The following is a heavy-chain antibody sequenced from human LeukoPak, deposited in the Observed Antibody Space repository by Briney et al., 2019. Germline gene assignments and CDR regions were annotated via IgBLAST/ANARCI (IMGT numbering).Heavy chain of an antibody. CDR3: ARDPLSSSSFDL. V-gene: IGHV3-48*01. Sequence: GGSLRLSCAASGFTFSSYGMHWVRQAPGKGLEWVSYISSRSATIYYADSVKGRFTISRDNAKNSLYLQMNSLRAEDTAVYYCARDPLSSSSFDLWGQGTLVTVSS. J-gene: IGHJ4*02. CDR1: GFTFSSYG. D-gene: IGHD6-13*01. CDR2: ISSRSATI.